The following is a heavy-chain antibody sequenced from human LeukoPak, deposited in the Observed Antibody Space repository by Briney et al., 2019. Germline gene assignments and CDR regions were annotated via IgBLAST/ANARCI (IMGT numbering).Heavy chain of an antibody. CDR2: IYHSGST. CDR3: ARDYGDYAGY. CDR1: GYSISSDYY. V-gene: IGHV4-38-2*01. D-gene: IGHD4-17*01. J-gene: IGHJ4*02. Sequence: PSETLSLTCAVSGYSISSDYYWGWIRQPPGKGLEWIGSIYHSGSTYYNPSLKSRVTISVDTSKNQFSLKLSSVTAADTAVYYCARDYGDYAGYWGQGTLVTVSS.